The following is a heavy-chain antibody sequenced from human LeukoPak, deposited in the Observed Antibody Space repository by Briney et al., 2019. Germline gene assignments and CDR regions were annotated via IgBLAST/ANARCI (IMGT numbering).Heavy chain of an antibody. CDR2: IKEDGSER. V-gene: IGHV3-7*03. J-gene: IGHJ4*02. CDR3: ARVPGDGYNFSFDY. D-gene: IGHD5-24*01. Sequence: GGSLRLSCEGSAFIFSGHWMNWVRQTPGKGLEWVASIKEDGSERQYVDSVKGRFSISRDNTKGSLFLQLNSLRAEDTAVYYCARVPGDGYNFSFDYWGQGTLVTVSS. CDR1: AFIFSGHW.